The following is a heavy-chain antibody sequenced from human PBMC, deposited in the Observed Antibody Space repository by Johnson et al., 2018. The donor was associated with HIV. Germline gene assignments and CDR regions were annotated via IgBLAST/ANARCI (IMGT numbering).Heavy chain of an antibody. Sequence: VQLVESGGGLVQPGGSLRLSCAASGFTFSSYGMSWVRQAPGKGLEWVSAISGSGGSTYYADSVKGRFTISRDNSKNTLYMQMNSLRAEDTAVYYCAKDQNSHRAFDIWGQGTMVTVSS. CDR1: GFTFSSYG. D-gene: IGHD4-11*01. V-gene: IGHV3-23*04. J-gene: IGHJ3*02. CDR2: ISGSGGST. CDR3: AKDQNSHRAFDI.